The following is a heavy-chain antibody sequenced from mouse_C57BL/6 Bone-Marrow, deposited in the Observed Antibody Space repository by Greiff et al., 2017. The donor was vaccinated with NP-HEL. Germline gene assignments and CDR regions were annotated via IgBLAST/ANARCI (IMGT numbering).Heavy chain of an antibody. CDR1: GYSFTGYY. CDR2: INPSTGGT. J-gene: IGHJ2*01. D-gene: IGHD1-1*01. CDR3: ARWITTVVGYYFDY. Sequence: EVQLQQSGPELVKPGASVKISCKASGYSFTGYYMNWVKQSPEKSLEWIGEINPSTGGTTYNQKFKAKATLTVDKSSSTAYMQLKSLTSEDSAVYYCARWITTVVGYYFDYWGQGTTLTVSS. V-gene: IGHV1-42*01.